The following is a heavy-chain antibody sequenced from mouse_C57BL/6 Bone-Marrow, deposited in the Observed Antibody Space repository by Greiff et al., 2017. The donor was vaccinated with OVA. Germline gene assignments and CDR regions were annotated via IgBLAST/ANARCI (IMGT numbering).Heavy chain of an antibody. J-gene: IGHJ4*01. CDR1: GYTFTDYE. CDR2: IDPETGGT. V-gene: IGHV1-15*01. D-gene: IGHD1-1*01. CDR3: TITTVVARGAMDY. Sequence: VQLQQSGAELVRPGASVTLSCKASGYTFTDYEMHWVKQTPVHGLEWIGAIDPETGGTAYNQKFKGKAILTADKSSSTAYMELRSLTSEDSAVYYCTITTVVARGAMDYWGQGTSVTVSS.